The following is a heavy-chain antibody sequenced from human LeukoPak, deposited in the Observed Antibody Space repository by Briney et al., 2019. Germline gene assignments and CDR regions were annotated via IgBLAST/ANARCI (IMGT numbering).Heavy chain of an antibody. CDR3: AGGTPVAADY. V-gene: IGHV3-74*01. CDR1: GFTFISYW. CDR2: ITRDERST. J-gene: IGHJ4*02. D-gene: IGHD6-19*01. Sequence: QPGGSLGLSCAASGFTFISYWMHWVRPVPGKGLGWVSRITRDERSTSYADSVKGRFTISRDNAKNTLYLQMNSPTAEDTALYYCAGGTPVAADYWGQGTLVTVSS.